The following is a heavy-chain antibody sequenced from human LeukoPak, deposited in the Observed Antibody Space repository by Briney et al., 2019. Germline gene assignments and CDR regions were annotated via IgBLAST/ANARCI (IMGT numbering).Heavy chain of an antibody. D-gene: IGHD3-3*01. CDR2: MNPNSGNT. CDR3: ARVVEDFSSYYGMDV. V-gene: IGHV1-8*03. J-gene: IGHJ6*02. Sequence: ASVKVSCTASGYTFTSYDINWVRQATGQGLEWMGWMNPNSGNTGYAQKFQGRVTITRNTSISTAYMELSSLRSEDTAVYYCARVVEDFSSYYGMDVWGQGTTVTVSS. CDR1: GYTFTSYD.